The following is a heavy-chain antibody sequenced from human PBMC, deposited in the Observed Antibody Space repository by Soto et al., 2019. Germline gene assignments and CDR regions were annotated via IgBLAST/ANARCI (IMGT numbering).Heavy chain of an antibody. Sequence: ESGGGVVQPGRSLRLSCAASGFLFSTHGMHWVRQAPGKGLEWVTFISYDGSNKYYADSVKGRFTISRDDSKNTLFLQMNSLRAEDTAVYYCAKAYSYGSGSIHYWGQGTLVTVSS. CDR2: ISYDGSNK. J-gene: IGHJ4*02. V-gene: IGHV3-30*18. D-gene: IGHD3-10*01. CDR1: GFLFSTHG. CDR3: AKAYSYGSGSIHY.